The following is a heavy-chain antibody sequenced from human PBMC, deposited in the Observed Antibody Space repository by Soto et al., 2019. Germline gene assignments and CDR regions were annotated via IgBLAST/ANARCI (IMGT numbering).Heavy chain of an antibody. CDR1: GYIFSDYA. CDR3: ARKPYSHYYGMDV. D-gene: IGHD2-21*01. V-gene: IGHV1-18*01. CDR2: IIPYNDNT. J-gene: IGHJ6*02. Sequence: ASVKVSCKASGYIFSDYAINWVRLAPGQGLEWMGWIIPYNDNTKYAEKFQGRVTLTTDTSTNTVYVELRSLTPDDTGVYFCARKPYSHYYGMDVWG.